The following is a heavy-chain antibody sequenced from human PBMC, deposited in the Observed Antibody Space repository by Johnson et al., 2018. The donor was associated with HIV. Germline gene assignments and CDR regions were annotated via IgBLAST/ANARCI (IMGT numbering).Heavy chain of an antibody. Sequence: VESGGGVVQPGRSLRLSCAASGFTFSSYAMHWVRQAPGKGLEWVAVISYDGVNKYYADSVKGRFTISRDNSKNTLYLQMNSLRAEDTAVYYCARFPPGERDDAFDIWGQGTMVTVSS. J-gene: IGHJ3*02. CDR1: GFTFSSYA. CDR3: ARFPPGERDDAFDI. V-gene: IGHV3-30-3*01. CDR2: ISYDGVNK. D-gene: IGHD1-1*01.